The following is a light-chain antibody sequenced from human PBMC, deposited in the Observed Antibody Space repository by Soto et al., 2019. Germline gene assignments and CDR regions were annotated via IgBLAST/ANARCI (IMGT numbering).Light chain of an antibody. CDR3: QQYKNWPPIT. V-gene: IGKV3-15*01. Sequence: EFVLTRSPGPLSLSPGERATLSCRARQSVSSRYLAWYQQKPCQAHRLLIYGASTRATGIPARFSGSGSGTEFTLTISSLQSEDFAVYYCQQYKNWPPITFGQGTKVDIK. CDR1: QSVSSRY. J-gene: IGKJ5*01. CDR2: GAS.